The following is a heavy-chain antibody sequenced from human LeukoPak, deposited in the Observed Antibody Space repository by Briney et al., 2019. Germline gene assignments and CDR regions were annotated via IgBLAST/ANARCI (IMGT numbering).Heavy chain of an antibody. CDR1: GFTFDDYV. CDR3: ARDPAYCGGDCGY. CDR2: INWYGGST. D-gene: IGHD2-21*02. J-gene: IGHJ4*02. V-gene: IGHV3-20*04. Sequence: GGSLRLSCAASGFTFDDYVMSWVRQAPGKGLEWVSGINWYGGSTGYADSVKGRFTISRDNAKNSLYLQMNSLRAEDTALYYCARDPAYCGGDCGYWGQGTLVTVSS.